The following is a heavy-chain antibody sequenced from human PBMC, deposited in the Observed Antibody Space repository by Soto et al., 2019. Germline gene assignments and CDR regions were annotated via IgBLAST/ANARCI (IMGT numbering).Heavy chain of an antibody. CDR3: ASGTLFCAGDCYFEH. CDR1: KTTFSDYG. D-gene: IGHD2-21*02. J-gene: IGHJ4*02. V-gene: IGHV1-69*06. Sequence: QVQLVQSGPEVKKPGSSVNISCTAPKTTFSDYGLNWVRQAPGQGLEWMGGIIPVLGTINYAQKFQGRVNIKADKSSNTVYMAVTSLTSEDTAVYYCASGTLFCAGDCYFEHWGLGTVVTVSS. CDR2: IIPVLGTI.